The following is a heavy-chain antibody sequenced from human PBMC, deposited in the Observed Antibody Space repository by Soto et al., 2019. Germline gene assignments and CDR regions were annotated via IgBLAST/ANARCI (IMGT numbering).Heavy chain of an antibody. CDR3: ATGYCSGGSCYSAPYYYYGMDV. Sequence: SETLSLTCAVSGGSISSGGYSWSWIRQPPGKGLEWIGYIHHSGSTYYNPSLKSRVTISVDRSKNQFSLKLSSVTAADTAVYYCATGYCSGGSCYSAPYYYYGMDVWGQGTTVTVS. CDR1: GGSISSGGYS. J-gene: IGHJ6*02. V-gene: IGHV4-30-2*01. D-gene: IGHD2-15*01. CDR2: IHHSGST.